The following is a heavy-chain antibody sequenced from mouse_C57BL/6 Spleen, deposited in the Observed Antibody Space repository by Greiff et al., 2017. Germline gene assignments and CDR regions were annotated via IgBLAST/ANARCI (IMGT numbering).Heavy chain of an antibody. CDR1: GYTFTNYW. J-gene: IGHJ4*01. D-gene: IGHD1-1*01. CDR3: AREGYYGSRTGAMDD. CDR2: IYPGGGYT. Sequence: QVQLQQSGAELVRPGTSVKMSCKASGYTFTNYWIGWAKQRPGHGLEWIGDIYPGGGYTNYNEKFKGKATLTADKSSSTAYMQFSSLTSEDSAIYYCAREGYYGSRTGAMDDWGQGTSVTVSS. V-gene: IGHV1-63*01.